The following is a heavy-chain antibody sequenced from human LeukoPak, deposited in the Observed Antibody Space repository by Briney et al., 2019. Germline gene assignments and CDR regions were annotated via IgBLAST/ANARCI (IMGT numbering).Heavy chain of an antibody. D-gene: IGHD3-10*01. J-gene: IGHJ3*02. CDR2: ISGRSVFI. V-gene: IGHV3-21*01. CDR1: GFNFISYS. Sequence: GSLRLSCEASGFNFISYSMGWVRQAPGKGLEWVASISGRSVFISYSDSVKGRFTISRDNAKNSLFLELSSLRPEDTAVYYCTRDQGVRYAFDIWGQGSVVTVSS. CDR3: TRDQGVRYAFDI.